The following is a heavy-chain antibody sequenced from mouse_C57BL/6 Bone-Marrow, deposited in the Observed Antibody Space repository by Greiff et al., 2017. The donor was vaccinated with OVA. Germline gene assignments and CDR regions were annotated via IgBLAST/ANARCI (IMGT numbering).Heavy chain of an antibody. D-gene: IGHD2-4*01. CDR2: ISSGSSTI. J-gene: IGHJ2*01. CDR3: ARPGDYGWSYYFDY. Sequence: DVKLVESGGGLVKPGGSLKLSCAASGFTFSDYGMHWVRQAPEKGLEWVAYISSGSSTIYYADTVKGRFTISRDNAKNTLFLQMTSLRSEDTAMYYCARPGDYGWSYYFDYWGQGTTLTVSS. V-gene: IGHV5-17*01. CDR1: GFTFSDYG.